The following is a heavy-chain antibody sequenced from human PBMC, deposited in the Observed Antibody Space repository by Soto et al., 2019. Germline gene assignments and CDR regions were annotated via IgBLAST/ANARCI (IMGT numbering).Heavy chain of an antibody. Sequence: PSETLSLTCTVSGGSISSSSYYWSWIRQPPGKGLEWIGEMSHSGGTHFNPSLKSRVTISVDTSKNQFSLKLSSVTAADTAVYYCASIAVARYHYDYWGQGILVTVSS. D-gene: IGHD6-19*01. CDR3: ASIAVARYHYDY. J-gene: IGHJ4*02. V-gene: IGHV4-39*07. CDR1: GGSISSSSYY. CDR2: MSHSGGT.